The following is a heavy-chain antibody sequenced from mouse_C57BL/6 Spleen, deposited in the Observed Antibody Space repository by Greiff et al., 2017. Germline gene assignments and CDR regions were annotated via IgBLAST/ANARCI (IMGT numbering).Heavy chain of an antibody. CDR2: ISSGSSTI. J-gene: IGHJ4*01. CDR3: ARANWDVDYAMDY. Sequence: EVKLVESGGGLVKPGGSLKLSCAASGFTFSDYGMHWVRQAPEKGLEWVAYISSGSSTIYYADTVKGRFTISRDNAKNTLFLQMTSLRSEDTAMYYCARANWDVDYAMDYWGQGTSVTVSS. V-gene: IGHV5-17*01. D-gene: IGHD4-1*01. CDR1: GFTFSDYG.